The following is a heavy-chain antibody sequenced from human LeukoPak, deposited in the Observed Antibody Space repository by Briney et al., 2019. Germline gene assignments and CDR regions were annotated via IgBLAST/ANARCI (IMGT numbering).Heavy chain of an antibody. J-gene: IGHJ5*02. CDR1: GGSISSYC. V-gene: IGHV4-59*01. D-gene: IGHD3-9*01. CDR2: IYYSGST. CDR3: ARESRLVKNWFDP. Sequence: SETLSLTCTVSGGSISSYCWSWIRQPPGKGLEWIGYIYYSGSTNYNPSLKSRVTISVDTSKNQFSLKLSSVTAADTAVYYCARESRLVKNWFDPWGQGTLVTVSS.